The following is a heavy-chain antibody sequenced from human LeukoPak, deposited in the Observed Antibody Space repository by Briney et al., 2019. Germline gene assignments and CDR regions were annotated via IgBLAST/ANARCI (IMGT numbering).Heavy chain of an antibody. J-gene: IGHJ4*02. V-gene: IGHV1-69*13. D-gene: IGHD6-6*01. CDR2: IIPIFGSA. CDR3: ARGGLRSTPDAPGGSYYFYY. CDR1: GGTFSSYA. Sequence: ASVKVSCKASGGTFSSYAISWVRQAPGQGLEWIGGIIPIFGSANYAQKFQGRVTITADESTSTAYMELSSLRSEDTAVYYCARGGLRSTPDAPGGSYYFYYWGQGTLVTVSS.